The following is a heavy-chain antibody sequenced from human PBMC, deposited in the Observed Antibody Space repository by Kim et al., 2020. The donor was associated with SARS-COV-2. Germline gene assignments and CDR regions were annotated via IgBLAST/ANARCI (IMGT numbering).Heavy chain of an antibody. J-gene: IGHJ4*02. V-gene: IGHV3-64*01. D-gene: IGHD3-22*01. CDR3: ARAHSSGYYGIDY. CDR2: ISSHGGST. CDR1: GLTFSSYA. Sequence: GGSLRLSCAASGLTFSSYAMHWVRQAPGKGLEYVSAISSHGGSTYYANSVKGRFTISRDNSKNTLYLQMGSLRPEDMAVYYCARAHSSGYYGIDYWGQGTLVTVSS.